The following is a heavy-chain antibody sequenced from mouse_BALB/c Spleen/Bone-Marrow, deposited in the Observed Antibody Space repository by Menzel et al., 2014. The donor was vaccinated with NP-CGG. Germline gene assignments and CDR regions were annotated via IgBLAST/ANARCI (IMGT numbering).Heavy chain of an antibody. J-gene: IGHJ1*01. CDR1: GFSLTRNG. CDR2: IWRGGST. Sequence: VQLQQSGPGLVQPSQSLSITCTVSGFSLTRNGVHWVRQSPGKGLEWLGVIWRGGSTDYNEAFMSRLSITKDNSKSQVFFKMNSLQGDDTAIYYCAKGGITTVWYFDVWGAGTTVTASS. CDR3: AKGGITTVWYFDV. V-gene: IGHV2-5*01. D-gene: IGHD1-1*01.